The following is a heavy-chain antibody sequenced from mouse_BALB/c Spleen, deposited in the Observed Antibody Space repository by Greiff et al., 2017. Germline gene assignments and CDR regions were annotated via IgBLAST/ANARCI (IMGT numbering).Heavy chain of an antibody. CDR3: ARGTLYYRYDVFAY. Sequence: EVKLVESGGGLVQPGGSLKLSCAASGFTFSSYGMSWVRQTPDKRLELVATINSNGGSTYYPDSVKGRFTISRDNAKNTLYLQMSSLKSEDTAMYYCARGTLYYRYDVFAYWGQGTLVTVSA. CDR2: INSNGGST. V-gene: IGHV5-6-3*01. J-gene: IGHJ3*01. CDR1: GFTFSSYG. D-gene: IGHD2-14*01.